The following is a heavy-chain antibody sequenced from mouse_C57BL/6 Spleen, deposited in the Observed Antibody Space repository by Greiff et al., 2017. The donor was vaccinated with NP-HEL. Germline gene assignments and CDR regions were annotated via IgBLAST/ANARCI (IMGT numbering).Heavy chain of an antibody. D-gene: IGHD2-5*01. CDR2: ISYDGSN. CDR1: GYSITSGYY. Sequence: EVQLQQSGPGLVKPSQSLSLTCSVTGYSITSGYYWNWIRQFPGNKLEWMGYISYDGSNNYNPSLKNRISITRDTSKNQFFLKLNSVTTEDTATYYCARTKSYYSNTGTSFAYWGQGTLVTVSA. V-gene: IGHV3-6*01. J-gene: IGHJ3*01. CDR3: ARTKSYYSNTGTSFAY.